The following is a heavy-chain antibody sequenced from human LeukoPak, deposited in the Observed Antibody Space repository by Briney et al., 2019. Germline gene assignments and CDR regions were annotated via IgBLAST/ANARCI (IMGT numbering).Heavy chain of an antibody. CDR1: GFSFSSHA. V-gene: IGHV3-23*01. J-gene: IGHJ4*02. CDR2: ISSSGDST. Sequence: PGGSLRLSCVASGFSFSSHAMSWVRQTPGKGLEWVSGISSSGDSTYYADSVKGRFTISRDTSKNTVYLQMNSLRAEDTAVYYCARSSDYDSSGSQPLDYWGQGTLVTVSS. CDR3: ARSSDYDSSGSQPLDY. D-gene: IGHD3-22*01.